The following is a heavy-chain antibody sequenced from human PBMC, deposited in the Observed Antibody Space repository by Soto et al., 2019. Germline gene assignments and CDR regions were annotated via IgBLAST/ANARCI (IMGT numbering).Heavy chain of an antibody. CDR3: ARLYSSGWDGPGRY. D-gene: IGHD6-19*01. V-gene: IGHV3-20*04. J-gene: IGHJ4*02. CDR1: GFTFDDYG. Sequence: EVQLVESGGGVVRPGGSLRLSCAASGFTFDDYGMSWVRQAPGKGLEWVSGINWNGGSTGYADSVKGRFTISRDNAKNSLYLQINRLRAEETAVYYCARLYSSGWDGPGRYWGQGTLVTVSS. CDR2: INWNGGST.